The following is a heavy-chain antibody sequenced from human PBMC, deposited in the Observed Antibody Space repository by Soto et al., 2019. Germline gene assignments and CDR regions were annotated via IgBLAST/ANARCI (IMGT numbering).Heavy chain of an antibody. Sequence: EVQLLESGGGLVQPGGSLRLSCIGSGLSFNNYAMSWVRQAPGKGPEWVSGISGSGDNTHYADSVKGRYTISRDNSKHTLYLQINSLKAEDTAVYWCAKDIYFDFWSGSSFDFWGQGTLISVSS. J-gene: IGHJ4*02. V-gene: IGHV3-23*01. CDR1: GLSFNNYA. D-gene: IGHD3-3*01. CDR2: ISGSGDNT. CDR3: AKDIYFDFWSGSSFDF.